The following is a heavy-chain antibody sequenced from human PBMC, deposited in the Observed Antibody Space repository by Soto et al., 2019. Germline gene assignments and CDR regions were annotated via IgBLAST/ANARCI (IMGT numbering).Heavy chain of an antibody. CDR3: TREQSDDNYFDP. V-gene: IGHV4-34*01. J-gene: IGHJ5*02. CDR1: GGSFSGYY. CDR2: INHSGST. Sequence: PSETLSLTCAVYGGSFSGYYWSWIRQPPGKGLEWIGEINHSGSTNYNPSLKSRVTISVDTSKNQFSLKLISVTAADTAVYYCTREQSDDNYFDPWGQGTLVTVSS. D-gene: IGHD6-19*01.